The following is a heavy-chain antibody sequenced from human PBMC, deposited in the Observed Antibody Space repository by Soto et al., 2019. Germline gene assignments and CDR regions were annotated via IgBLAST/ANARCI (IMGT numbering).Heavy chain of an antibody. D-gene: IGHD3-9*01. J-gene: IGHJ4*02. Sequence: QVQLVESGGGVVQPGRSLRLSCAASGFTFSSYGIHWVRQAPGKGLERVAVISYDGSNKYYADSVKGRFTISRDNSKNTLDLQMNSLRAEDTAVYYCAKDHYDTLTGYYGPDYWGQGTLVTVSS. CDR3: AKDHYDTLTGYYGPDY. CDR2: ISYDGSNK. V-gene: IGHV3-30*18. CDR1: GFTFSSYG.